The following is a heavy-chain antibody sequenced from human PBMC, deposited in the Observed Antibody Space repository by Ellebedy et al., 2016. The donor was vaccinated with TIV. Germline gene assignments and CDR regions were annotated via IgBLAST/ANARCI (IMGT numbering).Heavy chain of an antibody. CDR3: ARSDFWSGYVY. V-gene: IGHV4-34*01. J-gene: IGHJ4*02. D-gene: IGHD3-3*01. CDR2: INHSGST. Sequence: SETLSLXXAVYGGSFSGYYWSWIRQPPGKGLEWIGEINHSGSTNYNPSLKSRVTISVDTSKNQFSLKLSSVTAADTAVYYCARSDFWSGYVYWGQGTLVTVSS. CDR1: GGSFSGYY.